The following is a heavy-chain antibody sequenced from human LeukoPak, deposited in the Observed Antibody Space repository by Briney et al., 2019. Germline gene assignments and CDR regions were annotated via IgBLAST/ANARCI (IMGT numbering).Heavy chain of an antibody. Sequence: GGSLRLSCAASGFTFSSYAMSWVRQAPGKGLECVSAISGSGGSTYYADSVKGRFTISRDNSKNTLYLQMNSLRAEDTAVYYCAKMGSGYDFGAYWGQGTLVTVSS. D-gene: IGHD5-12*01. V-gene: IGHV3-23*01. J-gene: IGHJ4*02. CDR3: AKMGSGYDFGAY. CDR2: ISGSGGST. CDR1: GFTFSSYA.